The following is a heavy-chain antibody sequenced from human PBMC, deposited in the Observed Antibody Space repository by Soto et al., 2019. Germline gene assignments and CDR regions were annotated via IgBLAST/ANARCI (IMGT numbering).Heavy chain of an antibody. CDR3: AKGRYDFWSPYYFDA. CDR1: GLNFDDFA. J-gene: IGHJ4*02. Sequence: EVQLVESGGRLVQPGRSLRLSCVGTGLNFDDFAMHWVRQAPGKGLEWVSGITWNSRVLAYADSVKGRFTISRDNARNSLYLKMDSLRDDDTALYYCAKGRYDFWSPYYFDAWGQGTLVTVSS. D-gene: IGHD3-3*01. CDR2: ITWNSRVL. V-gene: IGHV3-9*01.